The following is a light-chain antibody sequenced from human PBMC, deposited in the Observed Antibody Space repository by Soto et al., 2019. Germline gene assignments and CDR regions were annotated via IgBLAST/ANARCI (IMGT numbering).Light chain of an antibody. CDR2: GAS. J-gene: IGKJ1*01. CDR3: QQYNYWLAWT. CDR1: ESVSSN. V-gene: IGKV3-15*01. Sequence: EIVMTQSPATLSVSPGERATLSCRASESVSSNLAWYQHKPGQAPRLLIYGASTRATGIPDRFSGSGSGTEFTLTISSLQSEDFAVYYCQQYNYWLAWTFGPGTKVEIK.